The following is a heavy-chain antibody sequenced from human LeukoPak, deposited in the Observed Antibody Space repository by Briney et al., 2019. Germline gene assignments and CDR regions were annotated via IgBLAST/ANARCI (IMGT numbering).Heavy chain of an antibody. J-gene: IGHJ6*02. CDR3: ARDCITMVRGGSYYYYYGMDV. Sequence: QPGGSLRLSCAASGFTVSSNYMSWVRQAPGKGLEWVSVIYSGGSTYYADSVKGRFTISRDNSKNTLYLQMNSLRAEDTAVYYCARDCITMVRGGSYYYYYGMDVWGQGTTVTVSS. CDR2: IYSGGST. D-gene: IGHD3-10*01. V-gene: IGHV3-66*01. CDR1: GFTVSSNY.